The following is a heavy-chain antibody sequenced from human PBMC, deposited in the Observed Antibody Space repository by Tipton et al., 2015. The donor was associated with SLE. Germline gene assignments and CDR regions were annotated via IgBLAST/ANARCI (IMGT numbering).Heavy chain of an antibody. Sequence: GLVKPSETLSLTCAVYGGSFSGYYWSWIRQPPGKGLEWIGEINHSGSTNYNPSLKSRVTISVDTSKNQFSLKLSSVTAADTAVYYCARDGGGAAAGYNWFDPWGQGTLVTVSS. V-gene: IGHV4-34*01. CDR3: ARDGGGAAAGYNWFDP. CDR2: INHSGST. J-gene: IGHJ5*02. CDR1: GGSFSGYY. D-gene: IGHD6-13*01.